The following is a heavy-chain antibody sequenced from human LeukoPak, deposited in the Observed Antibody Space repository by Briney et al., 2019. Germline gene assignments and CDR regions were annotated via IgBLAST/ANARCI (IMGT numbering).Heavy chain of an antibody. V-gene: IGHV3-30-3*01. CDR1: GFTFSSYA. CDR2: ISYDGSNK. CDR3: ARDYDFWGGYFDY. Sequence: GRSLRLSCAASGFTFSSYAMHWVRQAPGKGLEWVAVISYDGSNKYYADSVKGRFTISRDNSKNTLYLQMNSLRAEDTAVYYCARDYDFWGGYFDYGGQGTLVTVSS. J-gene: IGHJ4*02. D-gene: IGHD3-3*01.